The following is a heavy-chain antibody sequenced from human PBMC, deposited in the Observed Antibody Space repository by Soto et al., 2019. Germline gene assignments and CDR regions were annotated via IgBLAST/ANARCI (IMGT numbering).Heavy chain of an antibody. J-gene: IGHJ6*03. CDR2: IYPGDSDT. D-gene: IGHD2-2*01. V-gene: IGHV5-51*01. CDR1: GYRFTNYW. CDR3: ARSWYCSSTSCYVGDYYYYMDV. Sequence: GESLKISCKGSGYRFTNYWIGWVRQMPGKGLEWMGIIYPGDSDTIYSPSFQGQVTISADKSISTAYLQWSSLRASDTAMYYCARSWYCSSTSCYVGDYYYYMDVWGKGTTVTVSS.